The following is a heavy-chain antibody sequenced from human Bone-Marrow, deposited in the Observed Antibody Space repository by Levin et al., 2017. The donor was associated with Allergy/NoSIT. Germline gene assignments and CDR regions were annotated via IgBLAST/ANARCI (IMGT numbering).Heavy chain of an antibody. J-gene: IGHJ5*02. V-gene: IGHV3-21*04. CDR2: ITTSGHYS. Sequence: GGSLRLSCAASGFTFDNYPMAWVRQAPGNGLDWVSSITTSGHYSYYADSVKGRFTISRDNAKTSLYLQMDALTPEDTAVYFCARGDYGDYLGWFDPWGPGTLVTVSS. CDR1: GFTFDNYP. D-gene: IGHD4-17*01. CDR3: ARGDYGDYLGWFDP.